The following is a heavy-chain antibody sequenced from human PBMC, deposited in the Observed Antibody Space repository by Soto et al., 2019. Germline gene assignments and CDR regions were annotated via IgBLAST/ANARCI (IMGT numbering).Heavy chain of an antibody. Sequence: QAHLVESGGGVVQPGRSLRLSCAASGFTFTSYGMHWVRQAPGTRLEWVAVISYDGGLQHYADSVKGRFTISRDNSKNMVLLQMNSLRAEDTAVYYCVSDRGYGHASVPYSWGQGTLV. D-gene: IGHD5-18*01. V-gene: IGHV3-30*03. CDR1: GFTFTSYG. CDR2: ISYDGGLQ. J-gene: IGHJ4*02. CDR3: VSDRGYGHASVPYS.